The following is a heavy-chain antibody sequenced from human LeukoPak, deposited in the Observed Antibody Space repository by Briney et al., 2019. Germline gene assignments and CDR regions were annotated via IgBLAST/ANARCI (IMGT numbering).Heavy chain of an antibody. D-gene: IGHD1-14*01. CDR2: INPDIGAT. Sequence: GASVKVSCKASGYTCTDYYIHWVRQAPGQGLEWMGWINPDIGATNYAQKFQGRVTMTRDTSIVTAYMELGRLGSDDTAVYYCAVNQVDGTGIFDPWGQGTLVTVSS. CDR3: AVNQVDGTGIFDP. V-gene: IGHV1-2*02. J-gene: IGHJ5*02. CDR1: GYTCTDYY.